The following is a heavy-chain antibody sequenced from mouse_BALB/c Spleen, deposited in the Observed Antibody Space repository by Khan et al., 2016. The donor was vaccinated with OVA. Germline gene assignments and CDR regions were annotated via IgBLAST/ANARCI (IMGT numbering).Heavy chain of an antibody. J-gene: IGHJ3*01. CDR2: ISYSGST. V-gene: IGHV3-2*02. CDR1: GYSITSDYA. D-gene: IGHD3-3*01. Sequence: EVQLQESGPGLVKPSQSLSLTCTVTGYSITSDYAWNWIRQFPGNKLEWMGYISYSGSTSYTPSFKSRISITRDTSKNQVFLQLNSVTTEDTATFFCAGGRTYWGQGTLVTVSA. CDR3: AGGRTY.